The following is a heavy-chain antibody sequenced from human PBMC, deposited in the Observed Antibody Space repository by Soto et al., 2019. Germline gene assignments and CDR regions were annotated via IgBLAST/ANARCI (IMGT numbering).Heavy chain of an antibody. CDR2: EYSGST. J-gene: IGHJ4*02. CDR1: GASISRDH. D-gene: IGHD6-19*01. Sequence: QVQLQESGPGLVKPSETLSLTCTVSGASISRDHWNWIRQPPGKGLEWIGEYSGSTNYNPSLKSRVPISVDPPKNQFSLKLSSVTAADTAVYFCATYTSDGGGRGYWGQGTLVTVSS. V-gene: IGHV4-59*08. CDR3: ATYTSDGGGRGY.